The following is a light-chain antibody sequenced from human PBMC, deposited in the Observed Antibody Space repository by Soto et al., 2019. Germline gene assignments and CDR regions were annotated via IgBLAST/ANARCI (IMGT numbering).Light chain of an antibody. J-gene: IGKJ1*01. CDR1: QSISSF. Sequence: DIQMTQSPSSLSASIGDRVTITCRASQSISSFLNWYQQKPGKAPQFLIYAASSLKSGVPSRFSGSGSGTEFSLPISSLQPEDFATYYCQQGYTTPGTFGPGTKVEI. CDR3: QQGYTTPGT. V-gene: IGKV1-39*01. CDR2: AAS.